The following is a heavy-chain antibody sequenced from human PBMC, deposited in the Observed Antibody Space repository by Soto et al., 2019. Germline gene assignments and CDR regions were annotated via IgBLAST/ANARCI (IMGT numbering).Heavy chain of an antibody. Sequence: QVQLVQSGPEVKKAGSSVRVSCKASGGTFSNYAISWVRQAPGQGLEWMGGIAPIFGTPNYAQNFQGRVTSTADESTSTADMELSGLRSEDTALYYCARANVGATCGHYCYAMDVWGQGTTVTVSS. CDR2: IAPIFGTP. J-gene: IGHJ6*02. CDR3: ARANVGATCGHYCYAMDV. CDR1: GGTFSNYA. V-gene: IGHV1-69*12.